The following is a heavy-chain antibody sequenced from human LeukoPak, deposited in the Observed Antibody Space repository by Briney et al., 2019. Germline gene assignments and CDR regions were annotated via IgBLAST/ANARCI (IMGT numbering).Heavy chain of an antibody. V-gene: IGHV4-59*01. D-gene: IGHD3-10*01. J-gene: IGHJ4*02. Sequence: SETLSLTCTVSGGSISSYYWSWIRQPPGKGLEWIGYIHYSGITNYNPSLRGRVTISVDTSKNQFSLKLSSVTAADTAVYYCARSYGPGNYFDYWGQGTLVTVSS. CDR3: ARSYGPGNYFDY. CDR2: IHYSGIT. CDR1: GGSISSYY.